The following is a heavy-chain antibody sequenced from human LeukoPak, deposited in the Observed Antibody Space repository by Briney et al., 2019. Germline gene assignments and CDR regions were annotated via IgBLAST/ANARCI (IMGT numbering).Heavy chain of an antibody. J-gene: IGHJ4*02. V-gene: IGHV4-39*07. CDR3: ARAGYSSSWFPFDY. Sequence: SETLSLTCTVSGDSISRSSDYWGWIRQPPGKGPEWVGSVYYTGTPYYNPSLQSRLTISVDTSKNQFSLKVNSVTAADTAVYYCARAGYSSSWFPFDYWGQGTLVTVSS. CDR1: GDSISRSSDY. D-gene: IGHD6-13*01. CDR2: VYYTGTP.